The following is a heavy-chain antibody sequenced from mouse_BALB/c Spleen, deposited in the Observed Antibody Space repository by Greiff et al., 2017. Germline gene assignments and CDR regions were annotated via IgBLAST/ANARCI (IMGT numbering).Heavy chain of an antibody. CDR2: ISSGSSTI. CDR1: GFTFSSFG. J-gene: IGHJ1*01. D-gene: IGHD1-1*01. Sequence: EVQLVESGGGLVQPGGSRKLSCAASGFTFSSFGMHWVRQAPEKGLEWVAYISSGSSTIYYADTVKGRFTISRDNPKNTLFLQMTSLRSEDTAMYYCARDGTGYYGSRSYWYFDVWGAGTTVTVSS. CDR3: ARDGTGYYGSRSYWYFDV. V-gene: IGHV5-17*02.